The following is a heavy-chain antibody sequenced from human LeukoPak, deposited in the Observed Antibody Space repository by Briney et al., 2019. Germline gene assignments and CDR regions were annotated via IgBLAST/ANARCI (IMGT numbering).Heavy chain of an antibody. CDR1: GGTFSSYA. J-gene: IGHJ6*03. Sequence: SVKVSCKASGGTFSSYAISWVRQAPGQGLEWMGGIIPIFGTANYAQKFQGRVTITADKSTSTAYMELSSLRSEDTAVYYCARGRRVLWFGELLSGNYYYYYMDVWGKGTTVTISS. D-gene: IGHD3-10*01. V-gene: IGHV1-69*06. CDR3: ARGRRVLWFGELLSGNYYYYYMDV. CDR2: IIPIFGTA.